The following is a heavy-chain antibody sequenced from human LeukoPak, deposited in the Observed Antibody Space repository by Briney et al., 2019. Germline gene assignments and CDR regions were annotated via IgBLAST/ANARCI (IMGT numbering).Heavy chain of an antibody. Sequence: GASVKVSCKASGYTFTSYYMQWMRQAPGQGLEWMGIINPSSGSTRYAQKFQGRVTMTRDTSTSTVYMELSGLRSEDTAVYYCARDREELHSFDYWGQGTLVTVSS. CDR3: ARDREELHSFDY. CDR1: GYTFTSYY. D-gene: IGHD1-26*01. V-gene: IGHV1-46*01. J-gene: IGHJ4*02. CDR2: INPSSGST.